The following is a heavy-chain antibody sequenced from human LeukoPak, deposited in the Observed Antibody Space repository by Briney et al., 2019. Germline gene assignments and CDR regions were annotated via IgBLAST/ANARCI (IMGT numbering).Heavy chain of an antibody. CDR1: GFTFSSYW. CDR2: IISDGSSA. Sequence: GGSLRLSCVASGFTFSSYWMHWVRQGPGKGLVWVSRIISDGSSATYADSVKGRFTVSRDNAKNTMYLQMNSLRAEDTAVYYCARWNLRYLGLYYFDYWGQGTLVTVSS. V-gene: IGHV3-74*01. CDR3: ARWNLRYLGLYYFDY. D-gene: IGHD1-1*01. J-gene: IGHJ4*02.